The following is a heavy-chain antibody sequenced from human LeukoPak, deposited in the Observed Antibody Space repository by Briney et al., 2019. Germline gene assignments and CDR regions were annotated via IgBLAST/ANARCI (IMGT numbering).Heavy chain of an antibody. V-gene: IGHV4-39*07. CDR2: SSSSGTT. D-gene: IGHD1-1*01. CDR1: GGSISSSRSY. Sequence: TSETLSLTCTVSGGSISSSRSYWGWIRQSPGKGLEWIGSSSSSGTTYYNPSLKNRVTMSLDTTNNQFSLRLTSLTAADTAVYCCAGDGSSINWFFYWGQGTLVTVSS. J-gene: IGHJ4*02. CDR3: AGDGSSINWFFY.